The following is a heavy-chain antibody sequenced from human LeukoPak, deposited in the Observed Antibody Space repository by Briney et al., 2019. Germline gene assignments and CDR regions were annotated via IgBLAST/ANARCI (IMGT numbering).Heavy chain of an antibody. J-gene: IGHJ4*02. V-gene: IGHV3-7*01. CDR2: IKQDGSET. CDR1: GFTFSNYW. Sequence: GGSLRLSCAASGFTFSNYWMNWVRQAPGKGLECLANIKQDGSETYYADSVEGRFTISRDNAKNSLYLQMNSLRAEDTAVYYCARATPRRGETRDGYRWGQGTLVTVSS. CDR3: ARATPRRGETRDGYR. D-gene: IGHD5-24*01.